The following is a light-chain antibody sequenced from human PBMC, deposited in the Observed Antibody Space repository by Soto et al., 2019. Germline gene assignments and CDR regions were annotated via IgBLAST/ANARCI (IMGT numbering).Light chain of an antibody. CDR3: QQYGDRPRT. CDR2: DAS. Sequence: EILLTQSPDTVSVSPGETATLSCRASQSLSSNLAWYQQKPGQAPRLLIFDASIRVPTTPARFSGSVSGTEFTLTISSLESEDIAVYFCQQYGDRPRTFGQGTKVDIK. V-gene: IGKV3-15*01. CDR1: QSLSSN. J-gene: IGKJ1*01.